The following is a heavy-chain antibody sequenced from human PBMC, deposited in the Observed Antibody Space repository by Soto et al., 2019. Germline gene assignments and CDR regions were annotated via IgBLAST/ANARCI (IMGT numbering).Heavy chain of an antibody. J-gene: IGHJ4*02. Sequence: ESGGGLVQPGGSLRLSCAASGFTFSSFEMNWVRQAPGKGLEWVAYISGSGTTIYHADSVRGRFTISRDNAKNSLYLQMDSLRAEDTAVYYCAREGGRALYKTSKFDYWGQGSLVTVSS. CDR2: ISGSGTTI. D-gene: IGHD2-2*01. CDR1: GFTFSSFE. CDR3: AREGGRALYKTSKFDY. V-gene: IGHV3-48*03.